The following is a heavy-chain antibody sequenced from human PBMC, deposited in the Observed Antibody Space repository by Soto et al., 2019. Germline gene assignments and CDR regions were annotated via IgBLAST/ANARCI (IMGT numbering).Heavy chain of an antibody. D-gene: IGHD1-7*01. Sequence: EVQLLQPGPEVKKPGEPLKISCKGSGYGFRDYWIGWVRQMPGKGLEWMGIIFPSNSETFYSPSFGGHVSISADTSTNTAYMHLSSLKASDTAIYYCARHHLGTYHVDVWGEGTTITVSS. J-gene: IGHJ6*03. V-gene: IGHV5-51*01. CDR3: ARHHLGTYHVDV. CDR1: GYGFRDYW. CDR2: IFPSNSET.